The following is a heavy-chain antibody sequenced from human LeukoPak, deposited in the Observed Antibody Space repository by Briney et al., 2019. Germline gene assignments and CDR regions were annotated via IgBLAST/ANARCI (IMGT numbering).Heavy chain of an antibody. V-gene: IGHV4-34*01. J-gene: IGHJ4*02. D-gene: IGHD6-19*01. Sequence: PSETLSLTCAVYGGSFSGYYWSWLRQPPGKGLEWIGEINHSGSTNYNPSLKSRVTILVDTSKNQFSLKLSSVTAADTAVYYCASVVAVAGNDYFDYWGQGTLVTVSS. CDR2: INHSGST. CDR3: ASVVAVAGNDYFDY. CDR1: GGSFSGYY.